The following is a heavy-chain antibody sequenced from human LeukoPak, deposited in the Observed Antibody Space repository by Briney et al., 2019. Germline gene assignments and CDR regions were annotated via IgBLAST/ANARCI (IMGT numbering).Heavy chain of an antibody. Sequence: GGSLRLSCAASGFIFRSYWMSWVRQAPGKGLEWVANIKQDGSEKYYVDSVKGRFTISRDNAKNTVYLQMNSLRAEDTAMYYCASASSHRMVAGGDFWGPGTLVTVSS. CDR3: ASASSHRMVAGGDF. J-gene: IGHJ4*02. CDR1: GFIFRSYW. V-gene: IGHV3-7*01. CDR2: IKQDGSEK. D-gene: IGHD6-13*01.